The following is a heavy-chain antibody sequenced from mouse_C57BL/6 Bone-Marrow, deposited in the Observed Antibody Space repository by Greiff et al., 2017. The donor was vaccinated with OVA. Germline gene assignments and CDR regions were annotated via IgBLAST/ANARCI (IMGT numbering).Heavy chain of an antibody. D-gene: IGHD2-3*01. CDR3: ARWLLRLYYAMDY. CDR1: GYAFTNYL. V-gene: IGHV1-54*01. J-gene: IGHJ4*01. CDR2: INPGSGGT. Sequence: VQLQQSGAELVRPGTSVKVSCKASGYAFTNYLIEWVKQRPGQGLEWIGVINPGSGGTNYNEKFKGKATLTADKSSSTAYMQLSILTSEDSAVYFCARWLLRLYYAMDYWGQGTSVTVSS.